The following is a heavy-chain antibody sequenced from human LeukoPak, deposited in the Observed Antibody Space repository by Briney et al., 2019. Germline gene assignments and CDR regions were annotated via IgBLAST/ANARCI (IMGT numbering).Heavy chain of an antibody. D-gene: IGHD1/OR15-1a*01. Sequence: ASVKVSCTASGYTFTSYYMHWVRQAPGQGLEWMGWISAYNGNTNYAQKLQGRVTMTTDTSTSTAYMELRSLRSDDTAVYYCARVGNWNIIPQLGNFDYWGQGTLVTVSS. CDR3: ARVGNWNIIPQLGNFDY. J-gene: IGHJ4*02. CDR2: ISAYNGNT. CDR1: GYTFTSYY. V-gene: IGHV1-18*04.